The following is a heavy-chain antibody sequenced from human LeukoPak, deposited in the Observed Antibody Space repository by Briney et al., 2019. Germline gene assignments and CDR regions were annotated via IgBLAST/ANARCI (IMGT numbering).Heavy chain of an antibody. V-gene: IGHV3-33*08. CDR3: ARDGQQDRPDSLDV. CDR1: GFTFSTSA. J-gene: IGHJ6*02. CDR2: IWYDGSNK. D-gene: IGHD6-13*01. Sequence: GGSVRLSCSASGFTFSTSAIHWVRQAPGKGLEWVAFIWYDGSNKYYADSVKGRFTISRDNSKNTLYLQMNSLRAEDTAVYYCARDGQQDRPDSLDVWGQGTTATVSS.